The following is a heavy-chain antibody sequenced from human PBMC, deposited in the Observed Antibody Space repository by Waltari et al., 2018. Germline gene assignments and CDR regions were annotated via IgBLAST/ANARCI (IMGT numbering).Heavy chain of an antibody. CDR1: GLGFSHYW. V-gene: IGHV3-7*01. D-gene: IGHD6-13*01. CDR2: IKQDGSEK. CDR3: TRGGRDSSWYWRD. Sequence: EVQLVESGGGLAQPGGSLRLSCAASGLGFSHYWMTWVRQASGKGPEWVANIKQDGSEKYYMDSVKGRFTISRDNAKNSLYLQMNNLRVEDTAVYYCTRGGRDSSWYWRDWGQGTLVTVSS. J-gene: IGHJ4*02.